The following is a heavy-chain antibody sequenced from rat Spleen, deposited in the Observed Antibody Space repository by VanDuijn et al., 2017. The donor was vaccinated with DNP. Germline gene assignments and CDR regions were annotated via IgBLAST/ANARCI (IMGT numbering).Heavy chain of an antibody. D-gene: IGHD1-1*01. Sequence: EVQLVESGGGLVQPGRSLKLSCAASGFTFSDYAMAWVRQAPTKGLEWVASISTSGGSTYYRDSVKGRFTISRDNAKSTLYLQMDSLRSEDTATYYCTTDRGTTVVYWYFDFWGPGTMVTVSS. CDR2: ISTSGGST. J-gene: IGHJ1*01. CDR3: TTDRGTTVVYWYFDF. CDR1: GFTFSDYA. V-gene: IGHV5S23*01.